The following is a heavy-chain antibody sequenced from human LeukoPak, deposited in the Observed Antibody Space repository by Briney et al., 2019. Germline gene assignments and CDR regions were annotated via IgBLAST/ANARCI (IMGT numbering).Heavy chain of an antibody. V-gene: IGHV4-61*08. CDR3: ARDTNYYDSSGYDGY. D-gene: IGHD3-22*01. CDR1: GGSVNSGDSF. CDR2: IYYSGST. Sequence: SETLSLTCTVSGGSVNSGDSFWSWIRQPPGKGLEWIGNIYYSGSTNYNPSLQSRVTVSIDTSKNQFSLKVRSVTPADTAVYYCARDTNYYDSSGYDGYWGQGTLVTVSS. J-gene: IGHJ4*02.